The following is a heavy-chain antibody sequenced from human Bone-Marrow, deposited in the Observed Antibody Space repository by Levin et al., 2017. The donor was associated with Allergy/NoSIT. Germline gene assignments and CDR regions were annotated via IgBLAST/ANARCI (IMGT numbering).Heavy chain of an antibody. Sequence: GGSLRLSCAASGFTFTSYGMHWVRQAPGKGLEWVAVIWYSGSRQYYGESVKGRFTISRDSSKNTLFLQLNNLTVEDTAVYFCARDIGYEATFYGLDVWGQGTTVTVSS. V-gene: IGHV3-33*01. CDR3: ARDIGYEATFYGLDV. J-gene: IGHJ6*02. CDR1: GFTFTSYG. D-gene: IGHD5-12*01. CDR2: IWYSGSRQ.